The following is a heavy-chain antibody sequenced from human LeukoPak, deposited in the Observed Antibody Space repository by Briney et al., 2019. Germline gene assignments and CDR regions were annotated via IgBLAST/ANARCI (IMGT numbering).Heavy chain of an antibody. CDR1: GFTFDDYA. D-gene: IGHD3-3*01. CDR2: ISWDGGST. CDR3: AKETRGQYYDFWSGHYYYYYYMDV. Sequence: GGSLRLPCAASGFTFDDYAMHWVRQAPGKGLEWVSLISWDGGSTYYADSVKGRFTISRDNSKNFLYLQMNSLRAEDTALYYCAKETRGQYYDFWSGHYYYYYYMDVWGKGTTVTVSS. J-gene: IGHJ6*03. V-gene: IGHV3-43D*03.